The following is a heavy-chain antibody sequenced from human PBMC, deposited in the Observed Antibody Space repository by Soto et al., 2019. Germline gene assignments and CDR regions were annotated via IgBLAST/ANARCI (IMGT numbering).Heavy chain of an antibody. CDR3: ARETDGAAGSYYGMGV. CDR1: GGTFSSYA. Sequence: QVQLVQSGAEVKKPGSSVKVSCKASGGTFSSYAISWVRQAPGQGLEWMGGIIPIFGTANYAQKFQGRVTITADKSTSTAYMELSSLRSEDTAVYYCARETDGAAGSYYGMGVWGQGTTVTVSS. D-gene: IGHD6-13*01. CDR2: IIPIFGTA. J-gene: IGHJ6*02. V-gene: IGHV1-69*06.